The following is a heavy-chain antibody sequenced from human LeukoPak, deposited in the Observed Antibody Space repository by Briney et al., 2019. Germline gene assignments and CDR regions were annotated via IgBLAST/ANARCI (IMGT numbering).Heavy chain of an antibody. D-gene: IGHD2-15*01. CDR1: GFTFSNNW. V-gene: IGHV3-7*01. Sequence: GGSLRLSCAASGFTFSNNWMSWVRQAPGKGLEWVANIKQDGSDKYYVDSVKGRFTISRDNAKNSLNLQMNSLRAEDTAVYYCARELIVVVVAATPHFDYWGQGTLVTVSS. J-gene: IGHJ4*02. CDR3: ARELIVVVVAATPHFDY. CDR2: IKQDGSDK.